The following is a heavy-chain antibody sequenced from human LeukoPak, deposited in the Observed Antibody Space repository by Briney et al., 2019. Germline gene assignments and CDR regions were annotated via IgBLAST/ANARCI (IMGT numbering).Heavy chain of an antibody. CDR2: INHSGST. V-gene: IGHV4-34*01. CDR3: ARSPRVVVPAARWRPYYFDY. D-gene: IGHD2-2*01. CDR1: GGSFSGYY. J-gene: IGHJ4*02. Sequence: SETLSLTCAVYGGSFSGYYWSWIRQPPGKGLEWIGEINHSGSTNYIPSLKSRVTISVDTSKNQFSLKLSSVTAADTAVYYCARSPRVVVPAARWRPYYFDYWGQGTLVTVSS.